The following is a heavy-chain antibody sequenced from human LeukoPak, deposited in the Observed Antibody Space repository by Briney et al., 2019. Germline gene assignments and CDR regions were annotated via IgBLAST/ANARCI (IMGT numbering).Heavy chain of an antibody. CDR3: ARADSSIAARLSRSSIFNYYYMDV. CDR2: IKQDGSEK. V-gene: IGHV3-7*01. D-gene: IGHD6-6*01. J-gene: IGHJ6*03. Sequence: GGSLRLSCAASGFTFISYWMSWVRQAPGKGLEWVANIKQDGSEKYYVDSVKGRFTISRDNAKNSLYLQMNSLRAEDTAVYYCARADSSIAARLSRSSIFNYYYMDVWGKGTTVTVSS. CDR1: GFTFISYW.